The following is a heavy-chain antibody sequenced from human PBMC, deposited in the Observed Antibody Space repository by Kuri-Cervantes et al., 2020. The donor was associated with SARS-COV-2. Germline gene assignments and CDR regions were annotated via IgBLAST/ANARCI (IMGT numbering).Heavy chain of an antibody. CDR1: GFTFSSYG. J-gene: IGHJ4*02. D-gene: IGHD3-22*01. Sequence: GESLKISCAASGFTFSSYGMHWVRQAPGKGLEWVAVISYDGSNEYYADSVKGRFTISRDNSKNTLYLQMNSLRAEDTAVYYCAKTYYDSSGLHWGQGTLVTVSS. CDR3: AKTYYDSSGLH. V-gene: IGHV3-30*18. CDR2: ISYDGSNE.